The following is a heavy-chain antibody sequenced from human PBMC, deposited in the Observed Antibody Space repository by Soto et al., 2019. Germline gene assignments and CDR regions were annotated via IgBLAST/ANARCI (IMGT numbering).Heavy chain of an antibody. V-gene: IGHV4-59*08. CDR1: GGSISSYY. D-gene: IGHD2-15*01. CDR2: IYYSGST. CDR3: ARIGYCSGGSSYPSGDPYFDY. Sequence: SETLSLTCTVSGGSISSYYWSWIRQPPGKGLEWIGYIYYSGSTNYNPSLKSRVTISVDTSKNQSSLKLSSVTAADTAVYYCARIGYCSGGSSYPSGDPYFDYWGQVTLLTVS. J-gene: IGHJ4*02.